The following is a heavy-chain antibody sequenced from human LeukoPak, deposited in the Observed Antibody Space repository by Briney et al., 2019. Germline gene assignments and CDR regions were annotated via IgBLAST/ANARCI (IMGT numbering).Heavy chain of an antibody. V-gene: IGHV1-69*04. Sequence: SVKVSCKASGGTFSSYAISWVRQAPGQGLEWMGRIIPILGIANYAQKFQGRVTITADKSTSTAYMELSSLRSEDTAVYYCARTPPRISAPFDYWGQGTLVTVSS. CDR1: GGTFSSYA. CDR2: IIPILGIA. CDR3: ARTPPRISAPFDY. J-gene: IGHJ4*02. D-gene: IGHD2/OR15-2a*01.